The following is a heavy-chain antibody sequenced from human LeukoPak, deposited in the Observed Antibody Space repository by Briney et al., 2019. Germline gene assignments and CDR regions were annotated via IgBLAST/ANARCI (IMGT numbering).Heavy chain of an antibody. CDR1: GFIFSDYG. CDR2: ISYDGGKK. V-gene: IGHV3-30*12. Sequence: GGSRRLSCAASGFIFSDYGMNWVRQAPGKGLEWVALISYDGGKKYHADSVKGRFTISRDNSKNTLYLQMNSLRAEDTAVYYCAKDPDCTSGICYTFFDYWGQGTLVTVSS. D-gene: IGHD2-8*01. J-gene: IGHJ4*02. CDR3: AKDPDCTSGICYTFFDY.